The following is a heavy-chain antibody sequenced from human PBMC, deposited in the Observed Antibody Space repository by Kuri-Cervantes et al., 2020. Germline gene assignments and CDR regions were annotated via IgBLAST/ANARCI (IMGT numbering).Heavy chain of an antibody. CDR3: ARRGGTYSSSDYSYYYMDV. Sequence: ESLKISCAVSGYSISSGYYWGWIRQPPGKGLEWIGSIYHSGSTYYNPSLKSRVTISVDTSKNQFSLKLSSVTAADTAVYYCARRGGTYSSSDYSYYYMDVWGKGTTVTVSS. CDR2: IYHSGST. J-gene: IGHJ6*03. D-gene: IGHD6-6*01. CDR1: GYSISSGYY. V-gene: IGHV4-38-2*01.